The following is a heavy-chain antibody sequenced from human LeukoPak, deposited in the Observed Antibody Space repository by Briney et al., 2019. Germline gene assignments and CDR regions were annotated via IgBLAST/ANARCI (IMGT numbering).Heavy chain of an antibody. V-gene: IGHV3-21*01. Sequence: PGGSLRLSCAASGFTFSSYSMNWVRQAPGKGLEWVSSISSSSSYIYYADSVKGRFTISRDNAKNSLYLQINSLRAEDTAVYYCARSRYYDILTGRDAFDIWGQGTMVTVSS. CDR1: GFTFSSYS. D-gene: IGHD3-9*01. CDR2: ISSSSSYI. J-gene: IGHJ3*02. CDR3: ARSRYYDILTGRDAFDI.